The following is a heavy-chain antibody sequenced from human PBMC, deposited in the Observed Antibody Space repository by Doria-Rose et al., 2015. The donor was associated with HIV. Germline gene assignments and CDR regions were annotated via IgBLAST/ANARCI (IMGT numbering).Heavy chain of an antibody. CDR3: ARIKSSRWYHKYYFDF. D-gene: IGHD6-13*01. V-gene: IGHV2-26*01. J-gene: IGHJ4*02. CDR2: IYSDDER. CDR1: GVSLSSPGMG. Sequence: QVTLKESGPVLVKPTETLALTCTVSGVSLSSPGMGVSWIRQPPGKALEWLANIYSDDERTYKTSLKSRITISSGTSKSQVVLTMTDMDPVDTATCYCARIKSSRWYHKYYFDFWGQGTLVIVSA.